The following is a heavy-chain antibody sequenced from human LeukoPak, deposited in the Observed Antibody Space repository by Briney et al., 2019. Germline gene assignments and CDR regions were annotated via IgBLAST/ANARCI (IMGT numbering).Heavy chain of an antibody. J-gene: IGHJ4*02. V-gene: IGHV3-74*01. CDR3: ARVRYIVATSGDFDY. D-gene: IGHD5-12*01. CDR2: ISSDGSST. CDR1: GFTFSRYW. Sequence: GGSLRLSCAASGFTFSRYWMHWVRQAPGKGLVWVSRISSDGSSTSYADSVKGRFTISRDNAKNTLYLQMNSLRAEDTAVYYCARVRYIVATSGDFDYWGQGTLVTVSS.